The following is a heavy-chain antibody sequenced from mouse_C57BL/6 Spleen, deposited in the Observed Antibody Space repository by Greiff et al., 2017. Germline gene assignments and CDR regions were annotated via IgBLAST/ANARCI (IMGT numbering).Heavy chain of an antibody. D-gene: IGHD2-3*01. CDR3: ARTIYDGYYGAMDY. V-gene: IGHV2-2*01. J-gene: IGHJ4*01. CDR2: ICSGGST. CDR1: GFSLTSYG. Sequence: QVQLKQSGPGLVQPSQSLSITCTVSGFSLTSYGVHWVRQSPGQGLEWLGVICSGGSTDYNAAFISRLSISKDNSKSQVFFKMNSLQADDTAIYYCARTIYDGYYGAMDYWGQGTSVTVSS.